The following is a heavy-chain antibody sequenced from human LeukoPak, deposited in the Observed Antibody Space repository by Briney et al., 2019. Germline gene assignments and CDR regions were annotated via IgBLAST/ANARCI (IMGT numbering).Heavy chain of an antibody. J-gene: IGHJ4*02. CDR3: ARGPRVTTTVSQQRGRRKNYFDY. CDR2: IYYTGRT. Sequence: PSETLSLTCSVSGVSISGSTSFWVWIRQPPGKSLEWIGSIYYTGRTFDNPSLKSRVTISVDTSKNEFSLKLNSVTAADTAVYYCARGPRVTTTVSQQRGRRKNYFDYWGQGTLVTVSS. V-gene: IGHV4-39*01. D-gene: IGHD4-17*01. CDR1: GVSISGSTSF.